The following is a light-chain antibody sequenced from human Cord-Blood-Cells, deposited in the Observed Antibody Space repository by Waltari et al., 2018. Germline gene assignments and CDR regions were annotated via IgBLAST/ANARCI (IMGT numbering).Light chain of an antibody. Sequence: QSALTQPPSASGSPGQSVTISCTGTSSDVGGYNYVSWSQQHPGKAPKLMIYEVSKRPSGVPDRFSGSKSGNTASLPVAGLQAEDEADYYCSSYAGSNNLGVFGGGTKLTVL. CDR3: SSYAGSNNLGV. J-gene: IGLJ3*02. V-gene: IGLV2-8*01. CDR2: EVS. CDR1: SSDVGGYNY.